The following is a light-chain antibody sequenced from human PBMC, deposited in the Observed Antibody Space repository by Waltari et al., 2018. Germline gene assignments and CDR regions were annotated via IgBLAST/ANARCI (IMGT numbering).Light chain of an antibody. Sequence: DTVMTQSPATLSVSPGERATLSCRANHMVSTHLAWYQQKPGQAPRLLIYGASTRATGVPGRFSASGSGTEFTLTISSLQSEDFAVYYCQHYNSWPPITFGQGTRLEIK. CDR2: GAS. CDR3: QHYNSWPPIT. J-gene: IGKJ5*01. CDR1: HMVSTH. V-gene: IGKV3-15*01.